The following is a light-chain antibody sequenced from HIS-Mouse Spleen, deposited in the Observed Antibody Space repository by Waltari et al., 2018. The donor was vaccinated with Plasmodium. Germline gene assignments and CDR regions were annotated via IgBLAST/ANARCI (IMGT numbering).Light chain of an antibody. CDR2: EDS. J-gene: IGLJ3*02. V-gene: IGLV3-10*01. CDR3: YATDSSGNHRV. CDR1: ALPKKY. Sequence: SYELTQPPSVSVSPGQTARITCSGDALPKKYAYWYQQKSGQAPVLVIYEDSKRPSGIPERVSGSSSGTMATLTISGAQGEDEADYYCYATDSSGNHRVFGGGTKLTVL.